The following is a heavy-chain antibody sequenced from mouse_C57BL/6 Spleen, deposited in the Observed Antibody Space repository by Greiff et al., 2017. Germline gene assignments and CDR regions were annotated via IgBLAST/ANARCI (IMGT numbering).Heavy chain of an antibody. Sequence: EVQLQESGPELVKPGASVKISCKASGYSFTDYNMNWVKQSNGKSLEWIGVINPNYGTTSYNQKFKGKATLTVDQSSSTAYMQLNSLASEDYAVYYCARSGDGYGYYAMDYWGQGTSVTVSS. J-gene: IGHJ4*01. CDR2: INPNYGTT. CDR1: GYSFTDYN. D-gene: IGHD2-3*01. V-gene: IGHV1-39*01. CDR3: ARSGDGYGYYAMDY.